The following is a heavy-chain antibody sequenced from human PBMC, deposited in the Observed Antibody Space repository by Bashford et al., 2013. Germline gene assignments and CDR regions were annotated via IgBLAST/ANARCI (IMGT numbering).Heavy chain of an antibody. V-gene: IGHV3-23*01. CDR3: ARGLIAVAVYFDY. D-gene: IGHD6-19*01. J-gene: IGHJ4*02. Sequence: YYADSVKGRFTISRDSSKNTLYLQMNSLRAEDTAVYYCARGLIAVAVYFDYWGQGTLVTVSS.